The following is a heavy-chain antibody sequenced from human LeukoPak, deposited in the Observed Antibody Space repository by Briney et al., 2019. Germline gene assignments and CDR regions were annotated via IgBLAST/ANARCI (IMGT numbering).Heavy chain of an antibody. CDR3: AKDLLNYYGSGSYYRGAFDI. V-gene: IGHV3-43*02. D-gene: IGHD3-10*01. CDR1: GFTFDDYA. CDR2: ISGDGGST. Sequence: GGSLRLSCAASGFTFDDYAMHWVRQAPGKGLEWVSLISGDGGSTYYADSVKGRFTISRDNSKNSLYLQMNSLRTEDTALYYCAKDLLNYYGSGSYYRGAFDIWGQGTMVTVSS. J-gene: IGHJ3*02.